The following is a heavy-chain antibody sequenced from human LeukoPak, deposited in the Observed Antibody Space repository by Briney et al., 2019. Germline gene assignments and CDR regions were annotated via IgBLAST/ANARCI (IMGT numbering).Heavy chain of an antibody. CDR3: TTESYYYDSSGYPYWYFDL. V-gene: IGHV3-15*01. CDR1: GFTFSKAW. Sequence: GGSLRLSCAASGFTFSKAWMSWVRQAPGKGLEWVGRIKSKTDGGTTENAAPMKGRFTISRDDSKNTLYLQMNSLKTEDTAVYYCTTESYYYDSSGYPYWYFDLWGRGTLVTVSS. D-gene: IGHD3-22*01. J-gene: IGHJ2*01. CDR2: IKSKTDGGTT.